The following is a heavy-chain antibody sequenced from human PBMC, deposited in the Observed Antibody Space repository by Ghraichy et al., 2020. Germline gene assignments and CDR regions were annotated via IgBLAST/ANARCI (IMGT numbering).Heavy chain of an antibody. J-gene: IGHJ3*02. CDR1: GGSISSGGYS. CDR3: ARGNQLGMDAFDI. CDR2: IYHSGST. Sequence: SETLSLTCAVSGGSISSGGYSWSWIRQPPGKGLEWIGYIYHSGSTYYNPSLKSRVTISVDRSKNQFSLKLSSVTAADTAVYYCARGNQLGMDAFDIWGQGTMVTVSS. D-gene: IGHD7-27*01. V-gene: IGHV4-30-2*01.